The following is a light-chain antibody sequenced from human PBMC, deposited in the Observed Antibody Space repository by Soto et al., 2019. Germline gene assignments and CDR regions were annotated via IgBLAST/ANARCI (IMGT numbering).Light chain of an antibody. J-gene: IGLJ1*01. V-gene: IGLV2-14*01. CDR3: SSYTSSSTYV. CDR1: SSDVGDYNY. CDR2: DVS. Sequence: QSALTQPASVSGSPGQSITISCTGTSSDVGDYNYVSWYQQHPGKAPKLMIYDVSDRPSGVSNRFSGSKSGNTASLTISGLQAEDEADYYCSSYTSSSTYVFGTGPQLTVL.